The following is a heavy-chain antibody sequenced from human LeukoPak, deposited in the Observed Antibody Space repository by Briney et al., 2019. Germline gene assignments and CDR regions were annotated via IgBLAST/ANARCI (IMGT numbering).Heavy chain of an antibody. V-gene: IGHV4-59*02. CDR2: IYYSGST. CDR1: GGSVSSYY. J-gene: IGHJ3*02. Sequence: RASETLSLTCTVSGGSVSSYYWSWIRQPPGKGLEWIGYIYYSGSTNYNPSLKSRVTISVDTSKNQFSLKLSSVTAADTAVYYCAREVPLNAFDIWGQGTMVTVSS. CDR3: AREVPLNAFDI.